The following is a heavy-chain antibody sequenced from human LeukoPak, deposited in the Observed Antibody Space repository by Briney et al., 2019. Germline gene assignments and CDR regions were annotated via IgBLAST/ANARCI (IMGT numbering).Heavy chain of an antibody. D-gene: IGHD4-23*01. Sequence: PGGSLRLSCAVSGITLSNYGMSWVRQAPGKGLEWVAGISDRGSRTNYADSVKGRFTISRDNSKNTLYLQMNSLRAEDTAVYYCAREVLEEYGGHYFDYWGQGTLVTVSS. CDR1: GITLSNYG. V-gene: IGHV3-23*01. CDR2: ISDRGSRT. CDR3: AREVLEEYGGHYFDY. J-gene: IGHJ4*02.